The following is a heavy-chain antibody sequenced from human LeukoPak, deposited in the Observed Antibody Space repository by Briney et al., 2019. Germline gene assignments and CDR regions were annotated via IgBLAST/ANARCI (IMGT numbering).Heavy chain of an antibody. D-gene: IGHD6-13*01. Sequence: PGGSLRLSCAASGFTFTSYAMTWVRQAPGKGLEWVSAFIATDDSTHYAESVEGRFTISRDNSKNTLFLQMNRLGAEETVVYYCARGKIAETGTGAFDVWGQGTLVTVSS. CDR2: FIATDDST. CDR3: ARGKIAETGTGAFDV. J-gene: IGHJ3*01. CDR1: GFTFTSYA. V-gene: IGHV3-23*01.